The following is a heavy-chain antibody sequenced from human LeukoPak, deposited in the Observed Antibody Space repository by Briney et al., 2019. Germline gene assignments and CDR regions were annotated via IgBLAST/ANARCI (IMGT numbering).Heavy chain of an antibody. V-gene: IGHV3-30*02. CDR1: GLTFSSYG. J-gene: IGHJ4*02. CDR3: AKDHYDSSGYYEKYFDY. CDR2: VRYDGSNK. D-gene: IGHD3-22*01. Sequence: PGGSLRLSCAASGLTFSSYGMHWVRQAPGKGLEWVAFVRYDGSNKYYADSVKGRFTISRDNSKNTLYLQMNSLRAEDAAVYYCAKDHYDSSGYYEKYFDYWGQGTLVTVSS.